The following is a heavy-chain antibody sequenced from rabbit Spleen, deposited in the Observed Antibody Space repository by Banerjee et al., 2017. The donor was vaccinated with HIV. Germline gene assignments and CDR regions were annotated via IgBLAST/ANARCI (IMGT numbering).Heavy chain of an antibody. CDR1: GFSFSSSYY. V-gene: IGHV1S40*01. Sequence: QSLEESGGGLVKPGASLTLTCTASGFSFSSSYYMCWVRQAPGKGLEWIACIYGGSSGSTYYASWAKGRFTISKTSSTTMTLQMTSLTAADTATYFCARDLDDVIGWNFGWWGPGTLVTVS. CDR3: ARDLDDVIGWNFGW. D-gene: IGHD4-1*01. J-gene: IGHJ6*01. CDR2: IYGGSSGST.